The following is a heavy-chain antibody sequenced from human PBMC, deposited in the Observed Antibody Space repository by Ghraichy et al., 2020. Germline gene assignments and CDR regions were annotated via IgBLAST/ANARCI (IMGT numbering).Heavy chain of an antibody. J-gene: IGHJ1*01. CDR2: IGSRSSSI. Sequence: SLNISCAASGFTFSSYGMNWVRQAPGKGLEWVSYIGSRSSSIYYADSVKGRFTISRDNAKNSLYLQRNSLRAEDTAGEDGAERNSCQHGGQGTLGT. V-gene: IGHV3-48*04. CDR1: GFTFSSYG. CDR3: AERNSCQH. D-gene: IGHD6-13*01.